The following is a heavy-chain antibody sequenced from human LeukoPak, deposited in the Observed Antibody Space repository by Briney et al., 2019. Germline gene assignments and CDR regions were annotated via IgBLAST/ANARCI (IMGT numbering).Heavy chain of an antibody. CDR3: AGFSGWYGDY. J-gene: IGHJ4*02. Sequence: GGSLRLSCAASGFTFSSYAMHWVRQAPGKGLGWVAVISYDGSNKYYADSVKGRFTISRDNSKNTLYLQMNSLRAEDTAVYYCAGFSGWYGDYWGQGTLVTVSS. CDR1: GFTFSSYA. CDR2: ISYDGSNK. V-gene: IGHV3-30-3*01. D-gene: IGHD6-19*01.